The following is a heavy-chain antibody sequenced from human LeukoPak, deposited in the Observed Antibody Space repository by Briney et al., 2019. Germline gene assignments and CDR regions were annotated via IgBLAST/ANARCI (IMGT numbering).Heavy chain of an antibody. V-gene: IGHV3-23*01. CDR3: AKHLGIAVDDYFDY. D-gene: IGHD6-19*01. CDR2: ISGSGGST. J-gene: IGHJ4*02. CDR1: GFTFSRYA. Sequence: GGSLRLSCAASGFTFSRYAMSWVRQAPGKGLEWVSAISGSGGSTYYADSVKGRFTISRDNSKNTLYLEMNSLRAEDTAVYYCAKHLGIAVDDYFDYWGQGTLVTVSS.